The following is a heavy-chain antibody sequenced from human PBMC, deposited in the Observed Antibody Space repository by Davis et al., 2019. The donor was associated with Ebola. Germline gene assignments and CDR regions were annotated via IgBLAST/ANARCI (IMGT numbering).Heavy chain of an antibody. J-gene: IGHJ2*01. CDR1: GFAVTNNY. CDR2: IYTGGSP. D-gene: IGHD4/OR15-4a*01. CDR3: AKGNYGDHVGNFDL. V-gene: IGHV3-53*01. Sequence: GESLKISCAASGFAVTNNYMTWVRQAPGKGLEWVSIIYTGGSPYYADSVKGRFTISRDNSRNTVYLQMNNLRADDTAVYYWAKGNYGDHVGNFDLWGHGTLVTVSS.